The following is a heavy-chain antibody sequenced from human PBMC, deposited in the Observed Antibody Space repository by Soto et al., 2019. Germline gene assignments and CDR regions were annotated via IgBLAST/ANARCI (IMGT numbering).Heavy chain of an antibody. CDR1: GFTFNNYA. Sequence: VQLLESGGGLVQPGGSLRLSCTASGFTFNNYAMSWVRQSPGKGLECVSLLTGSGDDTHYAASVKGRFTISRDNSKNTLYVQMNSLRAEDTAVYYCAKDQGASRAAAGSADYWGQGTLVTVSS. D-gene: IGHD6-13*01. CDR3: AKDQGASRAAAGSADY. V-gene: IGHV3-23*01. J-gene: IGHJ4*02. CDR2: LTGSGDDT.